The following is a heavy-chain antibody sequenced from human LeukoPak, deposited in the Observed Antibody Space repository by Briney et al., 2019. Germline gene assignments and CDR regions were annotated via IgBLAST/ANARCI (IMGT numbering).Heavy chain of an antibody. CDR3: ARSARVLRYFDWLSRAFDY. J-gene: IGHJ4*02. D-gene: IGHD3-9*01. CDR2: INNSGST. V-gene: IGHV4-34*01. Sequence: SETLSLSCAVYGGSFRGYYWSWIRQPPGKGLEWIGEINNSGSTNYNPSLKSRVTISVDTSKNQFSLKLSSVTAADTAVYYCARSARVLRYFDWLSRAFDYWGQGTLVTVSS. CDR1: GGSFRGYY.